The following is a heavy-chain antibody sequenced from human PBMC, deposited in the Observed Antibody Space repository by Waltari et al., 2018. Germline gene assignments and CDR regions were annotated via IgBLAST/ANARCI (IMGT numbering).Heavy chain of an antibody. CDR1: GDSVPSHSAA. CDR2: TYYRSKWYN. J-gene: IGHJ4*02. V-gene: IGHV6-1*01. D-gene: IGHD6-19*01. CDR3: AREPGIAVAAPFDY. Sequence: QVQLQQSGPGLVKPSQTLSLTCAISGDSVPSHSAAWNWIRQSPSRGLEWLGRTYYRSKWYNDYAVSVKSRITINPDTSKNQFSLQLNSVTPEDTAVYYCAREPGIAVAAPFDYWGQGTLVTVSS.